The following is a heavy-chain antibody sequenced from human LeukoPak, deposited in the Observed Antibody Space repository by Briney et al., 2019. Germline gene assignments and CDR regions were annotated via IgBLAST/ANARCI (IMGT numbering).Heavy chain of an antibody. J-gene: IGHJ3*02. V-gene: IGHV3-74*01. CDR3: ATSPRGYCSGGSCYLGAFDI. Sequence: GGSLRLSCAASGFTFSNYWMHWVRQAPGKGLVWVSRINSDGINTSYADSVKGRFTISRDNAKNTLNLQMNSLRAEDTAVYYCATSPRGYCSGGSCYLGAFDIWGQGTMVTVSS. D-gene: IGHD2-15*01. CDR2: INSDGINT. CDR1: GFTFSNYW.